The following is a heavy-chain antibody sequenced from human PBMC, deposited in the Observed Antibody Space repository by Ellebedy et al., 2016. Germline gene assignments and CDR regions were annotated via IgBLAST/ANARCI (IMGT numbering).Heavy chain of an antibody. CDR3: ARADRGAYDAFDI. D-gene: IGHD3-10*01. J-gene: IGHJ3*02. Sequence: SETLSLXXTVSGGSISSYYWSWIRQPPGKGLEWIGEINHSGSTNYNPSLKSRVTISVDTSKNQFSLKLSSVTAADTAVYYCARADRGAYDAFDIWGQGTMVTVSS. V-gene: IGHV4-34*01. CDR2: INHSGST. CDR1: GGSISSYY.